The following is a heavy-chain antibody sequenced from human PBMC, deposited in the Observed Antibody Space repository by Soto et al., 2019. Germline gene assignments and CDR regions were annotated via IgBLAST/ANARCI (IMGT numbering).Heavy chain of an antibody. CDR2: IIPIFGTA. D-gene: IGHD3-22*01. CDR1: GYTFTGYY. J-gene: IGHJ5*02. CDR3: ARDLSAYYYDSSGS. V-gene: IGHV1-69*06. Sequence: ASVKVSCKASGYTFTGYYMHWVRQAPGQGLEWMGGIIPIFGTANYAQKFQGRVTITADKSTSTAYMELSSLRSEDTAVYYCARDLSAYYYDSSGSWGQGTLVTVSS.